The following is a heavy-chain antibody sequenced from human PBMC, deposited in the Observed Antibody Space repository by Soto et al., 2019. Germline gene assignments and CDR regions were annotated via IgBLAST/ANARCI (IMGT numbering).Heavy chain of an antibody. CDR3: TSRPVQPGHYFDD. J-gene: IGHJ4*02. V-gene: IGHV3-48*01. CDR2: INSGSSTI. Sequence: GGSLRLSCAASGFTFSTYSMNWVRQSPGKGLEWISYINSGSSTIYYADSVRGRFTISRDDADNSLYLQMNNLRAEDTAVYYGTSRPVQPGHYFDDWGQGTLVTVSS. CDR1: GFTFSTYS. D-gene: IGHD1-1*01.